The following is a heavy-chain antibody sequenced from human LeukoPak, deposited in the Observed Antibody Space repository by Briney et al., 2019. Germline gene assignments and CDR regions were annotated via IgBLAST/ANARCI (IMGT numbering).Heavy chain of an antibody. Sequence: SETLSLTCTVSGYSISSGYYWGWIRQPPGKGLEWIGSIYHSGSTYYNPSLKSRVTISVDTSKNQFSLKLSSVTAADTAVYYCAREEVGSYYFDYWGQGTLVTVSS. CDR2: IYHSGST. CDR1: GYSISSGYY. D-gene: IGHD1-26*01. V-gene: IGHV4-38-2*02. CDR3: AREEVGSYYFDY. J-gene: IGHJ4*02.